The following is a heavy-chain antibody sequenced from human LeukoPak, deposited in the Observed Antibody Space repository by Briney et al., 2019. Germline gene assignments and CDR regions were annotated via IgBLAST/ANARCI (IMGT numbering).Heavy chain of an antibody. CDR1: GGSLTSYY. CDR3: ARTVPFDI. CDR2: IYYSGST. Sequence: SETLSLTCTVSGGSLTSYYWSCIRQPPGKGLEWIGYIYYSGSTNYNPSLKGRVTISVDRSKNQFSLKLSSVTAADTAMYYCARTVPFDIWGQGTMVTVSS. V-gene: IGHV4-59*08. D-gene: IGHD4-11*01. J-gene: IGHJ3*02.